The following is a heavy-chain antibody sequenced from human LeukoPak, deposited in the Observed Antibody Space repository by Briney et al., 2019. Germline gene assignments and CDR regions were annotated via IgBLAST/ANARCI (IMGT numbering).Heavy chain of an antibody. CDR2: INPSGGST. CDR1: GYTFTSYY. J-gene: IGHJ6*03. V-gene: IGHV1-46*01. D-gene: IGHD2-2*01. Sequence: ASVKVSCKASGYTFTSYYMHWVRQAPGQGLEWMGIINPSGGSTSYAQKFQGRVTMTRDMSTSTVYMELSSLRSEDTAVYYCASTSGLLPATYGYFYYYMDVWGKGTTVTVSS. CDR3: ASTSGLLPATYGYFYYYMDV.